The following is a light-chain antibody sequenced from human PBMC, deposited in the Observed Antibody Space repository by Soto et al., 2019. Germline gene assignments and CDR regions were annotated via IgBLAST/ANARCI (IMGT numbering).Light chain of an antibody. CDR3: QTWGTGPVV. J-gene: IGLJ2*01. V-gene: IGLV4-69*01. Sequence: SGSQGASVKLTCNLSSGHSSYAIAWHQQQPEKGPRYLMKLNSDGSHSKGDGIPDRFSGSSSGAERYLTISSLQSEDEADYYCQTWGTGPVVFGGGTQLTVL. CDR1: SGHSSYA. CDR2: LNSDGSH.